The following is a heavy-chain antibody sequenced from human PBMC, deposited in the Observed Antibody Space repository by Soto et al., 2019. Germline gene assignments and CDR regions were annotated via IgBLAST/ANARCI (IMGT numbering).Heavy chain of an antibody. J-gene: IGHJ4*02. CDR1: GYTFTGYY. CDR2: INPNSGGT. V-gene: IGHV1-2*02. D-gene: IGHD3-3*01. Sequence: ASVKVSCKASGYTFTGYYMHWVRQAPGQGLEWMGWINPNSGGTNYARKFQGRVTMTRDTSISTAYMELSRLRSDDTAVYYCARLSPLRFLEWSDCDYWGQGTLVTVSS. CDR3: ARLSPLRFLEWSDCDY.